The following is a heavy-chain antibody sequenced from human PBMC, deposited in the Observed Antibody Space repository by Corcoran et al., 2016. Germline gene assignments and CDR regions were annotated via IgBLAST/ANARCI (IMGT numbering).Heavy chain of an antibody. J-gene: IGHJ5*02. D-gene: IGHD5-18*01. CDR2: INPNSGGT. V-gene: IGHV1-2*02. CDR3: ARYSYGYYSWFDP. CDR1: GYTFTGYY. Sequence: QVQLVQSGAEVKKPGASVKVSCKASGYTFTGYYMHWVRQAPGQGLEWMGWINPNSGGTNYAQKFQGRVTMTRDTSASTAYMELSSLRSEDTAVYYCARYSYGYYSWFDPWGQGTLVTVSS.